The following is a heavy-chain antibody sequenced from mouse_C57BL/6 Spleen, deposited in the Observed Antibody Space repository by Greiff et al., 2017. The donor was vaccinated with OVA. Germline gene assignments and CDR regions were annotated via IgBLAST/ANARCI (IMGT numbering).Heavy chain of an antibody. CDR2: IYPGDGDT. D-gene: IGHD2-3*01. CDR1: GYAFSSSW. CDR3: AREGHDGYPFDY. Sequence: QVQLQQSGPELVKPGASVKISCKASGYAFSSSWINWVKQRPGKGLEWIGRIYPGDGDTNYNGKFKGKATLTADKSSSTAYMQLSSLTSEDSAVYFCAREGHDGYPFDYWGQGTTLTVSS. J-gene: IGHJ2*01. V-gene: IGHV1-82*01.